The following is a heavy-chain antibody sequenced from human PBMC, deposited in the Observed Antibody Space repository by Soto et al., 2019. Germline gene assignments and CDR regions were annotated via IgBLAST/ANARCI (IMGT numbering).Heavy chain of an antibody. V-gene: IGHV1-58*01. D-gene: IGHD3-3*01. Sequence: SVKVSCKASGFTFTSSSVQWVRQARGQRLEWIGWIVVGSGNTNYAQKFQERVTITRDMSTSTAYMELSSLRSEDTAVYYCAAGALFARGSGYRINYYYYYGMDVWGQGTTVTVSS. CDR1: GFTFTSSS. CDR3: AAGALFARGSGYRINYYYYYGMDV. CDR2: IVVGSGNT. J-gene: IGHJ6*02.